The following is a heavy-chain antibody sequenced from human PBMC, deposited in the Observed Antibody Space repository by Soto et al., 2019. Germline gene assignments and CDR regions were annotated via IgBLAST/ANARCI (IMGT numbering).Heavy chain of an antibody. CDR1: GFTFSTFW. V-gene: IGHV3-74*01. J-gene: IGHJ4*02. Sequence: EVQLVESGGGLVPPGGSLRLSCEASGFTFSTFWMHWVRQAPGKGLVWVSRINSDGSSTNYADSVKGRVTISRDNAKNTLYLQLNSLRPEDTAVYYCARDFEYWGQGTLVTVSS. CDR2: INSDGSST. CDR3: ARDFEY.